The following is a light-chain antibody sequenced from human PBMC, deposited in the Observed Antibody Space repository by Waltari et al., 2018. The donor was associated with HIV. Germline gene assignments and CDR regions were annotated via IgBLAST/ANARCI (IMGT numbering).Light chain of an antibody. V-gene: IGLV2-11*01. J-gene: IGLJ3*02. CDR1: SSDVGGYNS. CDR3: CSYAGSYTWV. CDR2: DVR. Sequence: QSALTQPRSVSGSPGQSVTISCTGTSSDVGGYNSVSWYQQHPGKAPTLMIYDVRKRPSGVPDRFSGSKSGNTASLTISGLQAEDEADYYCCSYAGSYTWVFGGGTKLTVL.